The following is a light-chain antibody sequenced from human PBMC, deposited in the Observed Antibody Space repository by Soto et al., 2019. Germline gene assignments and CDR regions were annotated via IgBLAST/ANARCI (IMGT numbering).Light chain of an antibody. V-gene: IGKV1-8*01. CDR1: QGISSY. J-gene: IGKJ4*01. Sequence: AIRMTQSPSSFSASTGDRVTITCRASQGISSYLAWYQQKPGKAPKLLIYAASTLQSGVPSRFSGSGSGTDFTLTTSCLQSEDFATYYCRQYYSYTLTFGGGTKVDIX. CDR2: AAS. CDR3: RQYYSYTLT.